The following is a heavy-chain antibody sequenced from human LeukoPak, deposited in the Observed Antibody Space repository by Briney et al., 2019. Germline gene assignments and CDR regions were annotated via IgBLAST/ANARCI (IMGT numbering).Heavy chain of an antibody. J-gene: IGHJ6*03. CDR2: IIPIFGTA. CDR1: GGTFSSYA. V-gene: IGHV1-69*05. Sequence: ASVKVSCKASGGTFSSYAISWVRQAPAQGLEWMGGIIPIFGTANYAQKFQGRVTITTDESTSTAYMELSSLRSEDTAVYYCASRPRKGGHYYYYYMDVWGKGTTVTVSS. CDR3: ASRPRKGGHYYYYYMDV. D-gene: IGHD2-15*01.